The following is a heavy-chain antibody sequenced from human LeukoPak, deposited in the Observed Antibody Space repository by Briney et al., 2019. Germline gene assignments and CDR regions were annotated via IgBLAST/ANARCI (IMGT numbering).Heavy chain of an antibody. CDR2: IWYDGSNK. CDR3: AREHDYGGNSAPDY. J-gene: IGHJ4*02. Sequence: GGSLRLSCAASGFTFSSYGMHWVRQAPGKGLEWVAVIWYDGSNKYYADSVKGRFTISRDNSKNTLYLQMNSLRADDTAVYYCAREHDYGGNSAPDYWGQGTLVTVSS. V-gene: IGHV3-33*01. D-gene: IGHD4-23*01. CDR1: GFTFSSYG.